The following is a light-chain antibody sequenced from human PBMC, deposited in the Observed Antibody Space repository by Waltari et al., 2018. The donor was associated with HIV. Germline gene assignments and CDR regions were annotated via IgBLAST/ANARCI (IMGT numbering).Light chain of an antibody. CDR1: VLSKQF. CDR3: QSADKNIKSVV. V-gene: IGLV3-25*03. J-gene: IGLJ2*01. CDR2: KDS. Sequence: SYELTQPPSVSVSPGQTAGITCSGDVLSKQFVYWYQQKTCQAPSLLIYKDSQRPSGFPERFSVSTSGTTVTLTITGVLAEDEAEYYCQSADKNIKSVVFGGGTKLTVL.